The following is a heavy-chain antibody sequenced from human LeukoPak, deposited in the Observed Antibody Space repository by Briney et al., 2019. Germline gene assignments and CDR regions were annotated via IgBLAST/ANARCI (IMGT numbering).Heavy chain of an antibody. CDR1: GFTFSSYW. CDR3: ARDPVYYYDSSGYYVDSYFDY. CDR2: IKQDGSEK. V-gene: IGHV3-7*01. D-gene: IGHD3-22*01. J-gene: IGHJ4*02. Sequence: SGGSLRLSCAASGFTFSSYWMSWVRQAPGKGLEWVANIKQDGSEKYYVDSVKGRFTISRDNAKNSLYLQMNSLRAEDTAVYYCARDPVYYYDSSGYYVDSYFDYWGQGTLVTVSS.